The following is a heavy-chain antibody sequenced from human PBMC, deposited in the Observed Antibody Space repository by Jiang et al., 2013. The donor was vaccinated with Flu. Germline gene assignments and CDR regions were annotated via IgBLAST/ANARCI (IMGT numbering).Heavy chain of an antibody. Sequence: GAEVKKPGESLRISCKGSGYSFTSYWITWVRQMPGKGLEWMGRIDPSDSYTKYGPSFQGHVTISADKSISTAYLQWSSLKASDTAMYYCARGPGRTAVAGPMDVWGQGTTVTVSS. J-gene: IGHJ6*02. CDR1: GYSFTSYW. CDR3: ARGPGRTAVAGPMDV. D-gene: IGHD6-19*01. CDR2: IDPSDSYT. V-gene: IGHV5-10-1*01.